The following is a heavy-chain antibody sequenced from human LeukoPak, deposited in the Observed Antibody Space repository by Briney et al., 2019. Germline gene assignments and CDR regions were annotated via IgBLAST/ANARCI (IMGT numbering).Heavy chain of an antibody. CDR2: FYYGANT. CDR3: ARSDDPDY. D-gene: IGHD1-1*01. CDR1: GASISTSSFY. V-gene: IGHV4-39*01. J-gene: IGHJ4*02. Sequence: SETLSLTCSVSGASISTSSFYWGWIRQPPGKGLQWIGSFYYGANTYYTPSLKSRVTISVDASKNQFSLNLRSVTVADTAVYYCARSDDPDYWGQGTLVTVSS.